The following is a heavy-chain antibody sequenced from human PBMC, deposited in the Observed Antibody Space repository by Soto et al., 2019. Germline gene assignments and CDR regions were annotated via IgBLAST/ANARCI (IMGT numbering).Heavy chain of an antibody. CDR1: GFTFSSYS. CDR2: TSDSGGT. J-gene: IGHJ6*01. D-gene: IGHD2-21*02. CDR3: AEGDCPSGNYYCIWC. Sequence: GSLRLSCAASGFTFSSYSMSWVRQAPWKGLQWVSTTSDSGGTSYAGSVKGRFTVSRDNSRNTLYLQMNSLRAEATAVYSCAEGDCPSGNYYCIWCWG. V-gene: IGHV3-23*01.